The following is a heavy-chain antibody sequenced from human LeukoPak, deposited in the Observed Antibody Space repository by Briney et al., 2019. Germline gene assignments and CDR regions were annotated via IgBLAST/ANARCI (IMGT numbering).Heavy chain of an antibody. V-gene: IGHV4-34*01. Sequence: PSETLSLTCGVYGGSFSGYYWSWIRHPPGKGLEWIGEINHSGSTNYNPSLKSRVTITVDTSKDQFSLRLSSVTAADTAVYYCAAGKVPTPLDDWGQGTLVTVS. CDR3: AAGKVPTPLDD. J-gene: IGHJ4*02. CDR2: INHSGST. CDR1: GGSFSGYY. D-gene: IGHD2-15*01.